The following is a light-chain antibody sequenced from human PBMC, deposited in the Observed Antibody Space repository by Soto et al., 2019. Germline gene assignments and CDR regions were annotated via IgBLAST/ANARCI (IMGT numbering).Light chain of an antibody. V-gene: IGLV2-14*01. J-gene: IGLJ2*01. CDR1: SSDVGGYNY. CDR3: SSYTSSSPVL. CDR2: DVS. Sequence: QSALTQPASVSGSPGQSITISCTGTSSDVGGYNYVSWYQQHPGKAPKLMIYDVSNRPSGVSNRFSGSKSGNTASLTISVLQAEDEADYYCSSYTSSSPVLFGGGTKLTVL.